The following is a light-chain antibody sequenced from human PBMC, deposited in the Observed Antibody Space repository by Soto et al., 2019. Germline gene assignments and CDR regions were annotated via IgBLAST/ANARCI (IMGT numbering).Light chain of an antibody. V-gene: IGKV3-15*01. CDR2: AAS. Sequence: EIVMTQYPATLSVSPGERDTLSCRASQSVSGNLAWYQQKPGQAPRLLIYAASTRATGIPARFSGSGSGTEFTLTISSLQSEDFAVYYCQQYNNWPPITFGPGTKVDIK. CDR1: QSVSGN. CDR3: QQYNNWPPIT. J-gene: IGKJ3*01.